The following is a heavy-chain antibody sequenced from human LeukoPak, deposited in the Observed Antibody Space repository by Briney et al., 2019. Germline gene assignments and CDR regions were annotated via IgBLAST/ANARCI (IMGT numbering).Heavy chain of an antibody. J-gene: IGHJ4*02. CDR1: GFTFSSYA. CDR3: AKESRVTVTYSSHLDY. D-gene: IGHD4-11*01. V-gene: IGHV3-23*01. CDR2: ISGSGGST. Sequence: LPGGSLKLSCAASGFTFSSYAMSWVRQAPGKGLEWVSAISGSGGSTYYADSVKGRFTISRDNSKNTLYLQMNSLRAEDTAVYYCAKESRVTVTYSSHLDYWGQGTLVTVSS.